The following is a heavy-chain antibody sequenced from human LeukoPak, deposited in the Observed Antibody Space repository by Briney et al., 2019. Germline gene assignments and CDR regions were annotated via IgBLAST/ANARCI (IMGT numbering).Heavy chain of an antibody. CDR3: ARDDVDTPTFDY. D-gene: IGHD5-18*01. CDR2: IYISGST. Sequence: SETLSLTCTVSGGSISSGDYYWSWIRQSAGKRLEWIGRIYISGSTDYNPSLKSRVTMSVDTSKNQLSLKLNSLTAADTAVYYCARDDVDTPTFDYLGQGTLVTVSS. CDR1: GGSISSGDYY. J-gene: IGHJ4*02. V-gene: IGHV4-61*02.